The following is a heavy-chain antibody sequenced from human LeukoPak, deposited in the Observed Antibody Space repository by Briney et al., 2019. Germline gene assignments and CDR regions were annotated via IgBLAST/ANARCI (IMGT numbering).Heavy chain of an antibody. Sequence: SETLSLTCTVSGYSISSGYYWGWIRQPPGKGLEWTGSIDHSGSTYYNPSLKSRITISVDTSKNQFSLKLSSVTAADTAVYYCARVLSSGYYDYWGQGTLVTVSS. CDR1: GYSISSGYY. CDR3: ARVLSSGYYDY. CDR2: IDHSGST. D-gene: IGHD3-22*01. J-gene: IGHJ4*02. V-gene: IGHV4-38-2*02.